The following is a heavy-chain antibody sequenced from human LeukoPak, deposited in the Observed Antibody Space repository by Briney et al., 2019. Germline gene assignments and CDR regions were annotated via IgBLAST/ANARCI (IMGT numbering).Heavy chain of an antibody. J-gene: IGHJ4*02. CDR1: GGSISSGSYY. D-gene: IGHD6-19*01. CDR2: IYTSGST. CDR3: ARDDGKAVALDS. V-gene: IGHV4-61*02. Sequence: SQTLSLTCTVSGGSISSGSYYWSWIRQPAGKGLEWIGRIYTSGSTNYNPSLKSRVTISVDTSKNRFSLKLSSVTAADTAVYYCARDDGKAVALDSWGQGTLVTVSS.